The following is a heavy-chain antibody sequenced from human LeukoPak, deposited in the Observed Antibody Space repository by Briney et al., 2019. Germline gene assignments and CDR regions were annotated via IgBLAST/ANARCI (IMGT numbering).Heavy chain of an antibody. CDR3: ARFKYCSSTSCYFGYYYYMDV. Sequence: ASVKVSCKASGYTFTGYYMHWVRQAPGQGLEWMGWISAYNGNTNYAQKLQGRVTMTTDTSTSTAYMELRSLRSDDTAVYYCARFKYCSSTSCYFGYYYYMDVWGKGTTVTVSS. D-gene: IGHD2-2*01. CDR1: GYTFTGYY. V-gene: IGHV1-18*04. CDR2: ISAYNGNT. J-gene: IGHJ6*03.